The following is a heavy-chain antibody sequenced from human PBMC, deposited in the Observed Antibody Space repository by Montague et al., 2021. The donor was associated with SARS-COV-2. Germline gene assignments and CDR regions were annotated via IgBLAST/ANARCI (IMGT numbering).Heavy chain of an antibody. CDR1: GGSFSTYS. CDR3: PRLGDGVVPSPILGVGPYYSCYYMDV. Sequence: SETLSLTCAVHGGSFSTYSCDWIRQPPGKGLEWIGEIHHGGSTNYNPTLKSRVTISAATSKNQLSLKLTSVAAADTAVYYCPRLGDGVVPSPILGVGPYYSCYYMDVWGKGTTVTVSS. CDR2: IHHGGST. J-gene: IGHJ6*03. D-gene: IGHD3-10*01. V-gene: IGHV4-34*01.